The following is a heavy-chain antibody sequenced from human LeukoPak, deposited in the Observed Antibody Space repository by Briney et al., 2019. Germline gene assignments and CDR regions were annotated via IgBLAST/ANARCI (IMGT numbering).Heavy chain of an antibody. CDR2: MYTDGDT. CDR3: ARAPAGVGGTCPFDS. CDR1: GASISGYC. Sequence: SETLSLTCDVSGASISGYCWSWIRHPAGQGREWIGRMYTDGDTNYNPALKRRGTVSVDTSKNLFSLKLISVTAADTAVYYCARAPAGVGGTCPFDSWGQGTLVTVSS. D-gene: IGHD2-15*01. J-gene: IGHJ4*02. V-gene: IGHV4-4*07.